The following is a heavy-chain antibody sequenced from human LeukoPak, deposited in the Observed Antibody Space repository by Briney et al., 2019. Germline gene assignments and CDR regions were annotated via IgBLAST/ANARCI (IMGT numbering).Heavy chain of an antibody. V-gene: IGHV4-31*03. CDR2: IFDNGST. CDR3: ARESYGSGSYYY. CDR1: GGSISGGGYY. D-gene: IGHD3-10*01. Sequence: PSETLSLTCTVSGGSISGGGYYWSWIRQHPGKGLAWIGYIFDNGSTDYNPSLKSRVTISVDTSKNQLSLKLRSLTAADTAVYYCARESYGSGSYYYWGQGTLVTVSS. J-gene: IGHJ4*02.